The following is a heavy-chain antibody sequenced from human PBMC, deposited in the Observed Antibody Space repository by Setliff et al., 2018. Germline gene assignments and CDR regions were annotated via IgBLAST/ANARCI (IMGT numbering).Heavy chain of an antibody. V-gene: IGHV3-23*01. J-gene: IGHJ4*02. CDR2: ISGSGDAT. CDR3: ARDGGDY. Sequence: LRLSCAASGFTFSSYAMTWVRQAQGKGLEWVSAISGSGDATYYADSVKGRFTISRDNSKNTLYLQMNSLRADDTAIYYCARDGGDYWGQGTLVTVSS. D-gene: IGHD3-16*01. CDR1: GFTFSSYA.